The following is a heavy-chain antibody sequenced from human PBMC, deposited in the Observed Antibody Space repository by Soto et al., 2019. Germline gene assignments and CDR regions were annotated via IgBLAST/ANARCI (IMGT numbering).Heavy chain of an antibody. CDR1: GGSISSGGYY. CDR3: ARSLSPNIVVVPAAEIASEWLVRDAFDI. V-gene: IGHV4-31*03. Sequence: SETLSLTCTVSGGSISSGGYYWSWIRQHPGKGLEWIGYIYYSGSTYYNPSLKSRVTISVDTSKNQFSLKLSSVTAADTAVYYCARSLSPNIVVVPAAEIASEWLVRDAFDIWGQGTMVTVSS. D-gene: IGHD2-2*01. J-gene: IGHJ3*02. CDR2: IYYSGST.